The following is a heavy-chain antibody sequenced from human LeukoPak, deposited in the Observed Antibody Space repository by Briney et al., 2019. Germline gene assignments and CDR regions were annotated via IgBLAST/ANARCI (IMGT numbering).Heavy chain of an antibody. V-gene: IGHV3-48*04. J-gene: IGHJ3*02. D-gene: IGHD3-10*01. Sequence: GGSLRLSCAASGFTFSSYSVNWVRQAPGKGLEWVSYISSSSSTIYYADSVKGRFTISRDNAKNSLYLQMNSLRAEDTAVYYCARDRVTMVRGVPDAFDIWGQGTMVTVSS. CDR1: GFTFSSYS. CDR2: ISSSSSTI. CDR3: ARDRVTMVRGVPDAFDI.